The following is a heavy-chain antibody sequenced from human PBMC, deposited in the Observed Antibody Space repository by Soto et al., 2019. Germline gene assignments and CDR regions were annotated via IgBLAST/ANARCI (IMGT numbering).Heavy chain of an antibody. CDR1: GGSFSGYY. Sequence: ETLSLTCAVYGGSFSGYYWSWIRQPPGKGLEWIGEINHSGSTNYNPSLKSRVTISVDTSKSQFSLKLSSVTAADTAVYYCAKGQLLYNWFDPWGQGTLVTVSS. J-gene: IGHJ5*02. CDR2: INHSGST. V-gene: IGHV4-34*01. D-gene: IGHD2-2*01. CDR3: AKGQLLYNWFDP.